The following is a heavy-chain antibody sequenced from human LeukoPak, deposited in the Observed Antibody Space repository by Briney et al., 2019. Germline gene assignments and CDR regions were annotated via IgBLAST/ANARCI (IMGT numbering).Heavy chain of an antibody. V-gene: IGHV4-30-4*01. D-gene: IGHD3-10*01. CDR1: GGSISSGDYY. Sequence: SETLSLTCTVSGGSISSGDYYWSWIRQPPGKGLEWIGYIYYSGSTYYNPSLKSRVTISVDTSKNQFSLKLSSVTAADTAVYYCARAAWFGEQAAPLFDYWGQGTLVTVSS. CDR2: IYYSGST. CDR3: ARAAWFGEQAAPLFDY. J-gene: IGHJ4*02.